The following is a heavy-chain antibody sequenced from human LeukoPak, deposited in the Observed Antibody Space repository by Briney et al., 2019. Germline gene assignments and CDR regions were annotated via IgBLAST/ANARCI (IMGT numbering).Heavy chain of an antibody. Sequence: ESSETLSLTCTVSGASISVGSFYWSWIRQPAGKGLECIGRMYASGSTNYNSSFKGRVAISADTSRNQFYLELGSVTAADTAVYYCAREEVFSFRPTYAPVWGQGTLVTVSS. CDR2: MYASGST. CDR3: AREEVFSFRPTYAPV. CDR1: GASISVGSFY. J-gene: IGHJ4*02. V-gene: IGHV4-61*02. D-gene: IGHD2-2*01.